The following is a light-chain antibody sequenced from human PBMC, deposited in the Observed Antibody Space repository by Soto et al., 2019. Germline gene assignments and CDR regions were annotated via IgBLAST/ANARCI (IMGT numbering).Light chain of an antibody. CDR3: QQRSNWPPIT. Sequence: PGERATLSCRASQSVSSYLAWYQQKPGQAPRLLIYDASNRATGIPARFSGSGSGTDFTLTIRSLEPEDFAVYYCQQRSNWPPITFGQGTRLEIK. J-gene: IGKJ5*01. CDR1: QSVSSY. CDR2: DAS. V-gene: IGKV3-11*01.